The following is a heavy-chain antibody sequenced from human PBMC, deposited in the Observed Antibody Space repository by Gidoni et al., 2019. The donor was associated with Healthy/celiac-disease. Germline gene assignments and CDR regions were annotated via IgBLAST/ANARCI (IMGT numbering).Heavy chain of an antibody. Sequence: SGISWNSGSIGYADSVKGRFTISRDNTKNSLYLQMNSLRAEDTALYYCAKGSVRFGELLFPLDYWGQGTLVTVSS. V-gene: IGHV3-9*01. J-gene: IGHJ4*02. CDR2: ISWNSGSI. CDR3: AKGSVRFGELLFPLDY. D-gene: IGHD3-10*01.